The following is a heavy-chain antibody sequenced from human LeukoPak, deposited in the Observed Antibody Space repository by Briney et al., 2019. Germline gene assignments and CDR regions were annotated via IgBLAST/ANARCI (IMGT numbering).Heavy chain of an antibody. D-gene: IGHD1-1*01. CDR3: ARGKVGFDY. CDR1: GFTFSSYW. Sequence: GGSLRLSCAASGFTFSSYWMSWVRQAPGRGLEWVANIKLDGSEKYYVDSVKGRFTISRDNAKNSLYLQMNSLRAEDTAVYYRARGKVGFDYWGQGTLVTVSS. CDR2: IKLDGSEK. J-gene: IGHJ4*02. V-gene: IGHV3-7*01.